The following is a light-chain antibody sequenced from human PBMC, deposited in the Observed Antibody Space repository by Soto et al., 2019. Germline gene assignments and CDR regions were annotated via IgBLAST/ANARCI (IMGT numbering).Light chain of an antibody. CDR3: CSYAGSYTFV. V-gene: IGLV2-11*01. CDR2: DVS. CDR1: SSDVGGYNY. J-gene: IGLJ1*01. Sequence: SVLTQPRSVSGSPGQSVTISCTGTSSDVGGYNYVSWYQQHPGKAPKRMIYDVSKRPSGVPDRFSGSKSGNTASLTISALQAEDEADYYCCSYAGSYTFVFGTGTKVTVL.